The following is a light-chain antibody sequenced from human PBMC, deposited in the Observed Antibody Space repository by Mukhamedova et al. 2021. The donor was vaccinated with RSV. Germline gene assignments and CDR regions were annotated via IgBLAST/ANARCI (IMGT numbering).Light chain of an antibody. Sequence: SNLAWYQQKPGQAPRLLIYGASTRATGIPARFSGSGSGTDFTLTISSLEPEDFAVYYCQQRSNWPPLTFGGGTKVEIK. J-gene: IGKJ4*01. CDR1: SN. V-gene: IGKV3-11*01. CDR2: GAS. CDR3: QQRSNWPPLT.